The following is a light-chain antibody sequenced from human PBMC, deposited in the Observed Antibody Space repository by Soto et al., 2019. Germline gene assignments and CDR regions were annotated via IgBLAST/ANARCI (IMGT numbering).Light chain of an antibody. CDR3: SLYTSENAYV. J-gene: IGLJ1*01. V-gene: IGLV2-18*01. CDR2: EVS. CDR1: STDFEGYNR. Sequence: QSALTQPASVSGSPGQSITISCTGTSTDFEGYNRVSWYQQPPGTAPKLMIYEVSKRPSGVPDCFSGSKSGNTASLTISGLQAADEADYYCSLYTSENAYVFGTGTKVTVL.